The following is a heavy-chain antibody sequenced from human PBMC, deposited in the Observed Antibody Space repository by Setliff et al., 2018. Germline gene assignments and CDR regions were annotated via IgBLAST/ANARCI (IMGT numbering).Heavy chain of an antibody. V-gene: IGHV1-18*01. Sequence: ASVKVSCKTSGYTFNNFGISWVRQAPGQGLERMGWISGYNGNTKFAQELQDRVTMTTDTFTNTAYMELRSLTSDDTAVYYCARDRGLEADVVSLINMGDFWGQGTLVTVSS. CDR2: ISGYNGNT. CDR3: ARDRGLEADVVSLINMGDF. CDR1: GYTFNNFG. J-gene: IGHJ4*02. D-gene: IGHD5-12*01.